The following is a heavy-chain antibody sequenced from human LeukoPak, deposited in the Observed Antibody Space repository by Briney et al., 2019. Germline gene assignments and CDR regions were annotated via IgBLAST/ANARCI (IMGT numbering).Heavy chain of an antibody. CDR3: AKDRGPVRLGGIDY. Sequence: GGSLRLSCAASGFTFDDYAMHWVRQAPGKGLEWVSGISWNSGSIGYADSVKGRFTISRDNAKNSLYLQMNSLRAEDTALYYCAKDRGPVRLGGIDYWGQGTLVTVSS. CDR2: ISWNSGSI. J-gene: IGHJ4*02. V-gene: IGHV3-9*01. CDR1: GFTFDDYA. D-gene: IGHD3-10*01.